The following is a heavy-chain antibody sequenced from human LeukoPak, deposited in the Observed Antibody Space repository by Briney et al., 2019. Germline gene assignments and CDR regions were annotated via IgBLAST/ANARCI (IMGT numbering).Heavy chain of an antibody. V-gene: IGHV4-34*01. Sequence: SETLSLTCAVYGGSFSGYYWSWLRQPPGEGLEWIGEINHSGSTNYNPSLKSRVTISVDTSKNQFSLKLSSVTAADTAVYYCARTMGYDILTGYEDAFDIWGQGTMVTVSS. J-gene: IGHJ3*02. D-gene: IGHD3-9*01. CDR1: GGSFSGYY. CDR2: INHSGST. CDR3: ARTMGYDILTGYEDAFDI.